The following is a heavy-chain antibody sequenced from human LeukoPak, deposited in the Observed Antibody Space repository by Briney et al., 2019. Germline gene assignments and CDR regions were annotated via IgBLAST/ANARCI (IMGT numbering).Heavy chain of an antibody. CDR1: GFTFSSYG. CDR3: AKSRYYSNYPFDY. D-gene: IGHD4-11*01. J-gene: IGHJ4*02. CDR2: ISYDGSNK. V-gene: IGHV3-30*18. Sequence: GRSLRLSCAASGFTFSSYGMHWVRQAPGKGLEWVAVISYDGSNKYYVDSVKGRVTISRDNSKNTLYLQMNSLGAEDTAVYYCAKSRYYSNYPFDYWGQGTLVTVSS.